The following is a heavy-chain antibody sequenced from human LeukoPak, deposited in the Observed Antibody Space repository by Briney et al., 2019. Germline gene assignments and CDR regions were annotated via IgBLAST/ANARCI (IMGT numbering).Heavy chain of an antibody. CDR3: ARLVVITGRFDY. D-gene: IGHD3-22*01. J-gene: IGHJ4*02. CDR2: VSGSGTST. Sequence: TGGSLRLSCAASGFTFSSYAMGWVRQAPGKGLEWVSDVSGSGTSTNYPDSVKGRLTISRDNSKNSLYLQMNSLRAEDTALYYCARLVVITGRFDYWGQGTLVTVSS. CDR1: GFTFSSYA. V-gene: IGHV3-23*01.